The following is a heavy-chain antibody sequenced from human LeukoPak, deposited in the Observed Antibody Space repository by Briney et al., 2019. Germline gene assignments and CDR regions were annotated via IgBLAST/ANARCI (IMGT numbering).Heavy chain of an antibody. J-gene: IGHJ4*02. CDR3: ARGPDWGD. V-gene: IGHV1-2*02. D-gene: IGHD3/OR15-3a*01. Sequence: GASVKVSCKASGYTFTDYYIHWVRRAPGQGLKWMGWIHPNSGGTNYAQKFQGRVTMTRDTSISTAYMEMSRLRSDDTAVYYCARGPDWGDWGQGTLVTVSS. CDR1: GYTFTDYY. CDR2: IHPNSGGT.